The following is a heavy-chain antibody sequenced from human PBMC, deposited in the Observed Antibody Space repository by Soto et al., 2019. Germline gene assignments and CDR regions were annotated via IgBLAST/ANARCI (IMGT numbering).Heavy chain of an antibody. CDR3: ARGPLVVLNYFES. J-gene: IGHJ4*02. V-gene: IGHV1-69*02. CDR1: GGTFRNYP. CDR2: IFPLTDIP. Sequence: QVQLVQSGTEVKKPGSSVKVSCKASGGTFRNYPINWVRQAPGQGLEWMGSIFPLTDIPDYAQNFQARLTTSADKPTSPAYMELSSLTSDDTAMYFCARGPLVVLNYFESWGQGTLVTVSS.